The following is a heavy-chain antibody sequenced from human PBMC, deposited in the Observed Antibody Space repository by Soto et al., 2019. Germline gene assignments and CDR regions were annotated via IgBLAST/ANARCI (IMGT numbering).Heavy chain of an antibody. V-gene: IGHV1-69*13. CDR2: IIPIFGTT. CDR3: ASTRGVTYYYYYGMDV. Sequence: SVKVSCKASGGTFSSYATSWVRQAPGQGLEWMGGIIPIFGTTNYAQKFQGRVTITADESTSTAYMELSSLRSEDTAVYYCASTRGVTYYYYYGMDVWGQGTTVTVSS. CDR1: GGTFSSYA. J-gene: IGHJ6*02. D-gene: IGHD3-10*01.